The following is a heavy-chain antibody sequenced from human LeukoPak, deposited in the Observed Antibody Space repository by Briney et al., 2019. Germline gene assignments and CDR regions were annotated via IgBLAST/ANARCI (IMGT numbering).Heavy chain of an antibody. CDR3: AREARAPNG. Sequence: PGGSLRLSCAASGFTFSNYWMTWIRKAPGKGLEWVANIKQDGSEKYYVDSVKGRFTISRDNAKNSLYLQLNSLRAEDTAVYYCAREARAPNGWGQGTLVTVSS. D-gene: IGHD2-8*01. V-gene: IGHV3-7*01. CDR2: IKQDGSEK. J-gene: IGHJ4*02. CDR1: GFTFSNYW.